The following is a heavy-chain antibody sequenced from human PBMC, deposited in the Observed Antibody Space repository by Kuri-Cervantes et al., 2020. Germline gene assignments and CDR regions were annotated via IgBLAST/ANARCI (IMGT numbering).Heavy chain of an antibody. D-gene: IGHD3-9*01. CDR3: AREGYDILTGYYGDY. V-gene: IGHV4-34*01. CDR2: INHSGNS. CDR1: GESFSRHY. Sequence: SQTLSLTCAVYGESFSRHYWTWIRQSPGKGLEWIGEINHSGNSNYNPSLKNRLTISLDMSKNQFSLKLSSVTAADTAVYYCAREGYDILTGYYGDYWGQGTLVTVSS. J-gene: IGHJ4*02.